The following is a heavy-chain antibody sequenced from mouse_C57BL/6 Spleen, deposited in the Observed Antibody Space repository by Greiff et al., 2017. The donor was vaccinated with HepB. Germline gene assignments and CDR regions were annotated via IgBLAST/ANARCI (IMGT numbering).Heavy chain of an antibody. V-gene: IGHV1-82*01. Sequence: VMLVESGPELVKPGASVKISCKASGYAFSSSWMNWVKQRPGKGLEWIGRIYPGDGDTNYNGKFKGKATLTADKSSSTAYMQLSSLTSEDSAVYFCARPLLSLGFDYWGQGTTLTVSS. CDR3: ARPLLSLGFDY. D-gene: IGHD2-1*01. CDR2: IYPGDGDT. CDR1: GYAFSSSW. J-gene: IGHJ2*01.